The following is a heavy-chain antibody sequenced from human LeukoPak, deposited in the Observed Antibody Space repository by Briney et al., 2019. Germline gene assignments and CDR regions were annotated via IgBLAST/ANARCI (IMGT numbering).Heavy chain of an antibody. CDR3: ARDLAAAGTVY. D-gene: IGHD6-13*01. CDR1: GYTFTSYD. CDR2: MNPNSGGT. Sequence: ASVKVSCKASGYTFTSYDINWVRQATGQGLEWMGWMNPNSGGTNYAQKFQGRVTMTRDTSISTAYMELSRLRSDDTAVYYCARDLAAAGTVYWGQGTLVTVSS. V-gene: IGHV1-2*02. J-gene: IGHJ4*02.